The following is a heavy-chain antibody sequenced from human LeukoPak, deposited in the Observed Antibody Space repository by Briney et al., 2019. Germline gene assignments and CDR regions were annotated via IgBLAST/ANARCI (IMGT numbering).Heavy chain of an antibody. CDR1: GFTFSDYY. V-gene: IGHV3-11*01. J-gene: IGHJ6*02. D-gene: IGHD1-14*01. CDR3: ARGSLHHSSYGMDV. CDR2: ISSSGSTI. Sequence: GGSLRLSCAASGFTFSDYYMSWIRQAPGKGLGWVSYISSSGSTIYYADSVKGRFTISRDNAKNSLYLQMSSLRAEDTAVYYCARGSLHHSSYGMDVWGQGTTVTVSS.